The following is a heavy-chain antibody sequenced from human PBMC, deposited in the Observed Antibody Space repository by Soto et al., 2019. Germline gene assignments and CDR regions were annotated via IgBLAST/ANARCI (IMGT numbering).Heavy chain of an antibody. CDR3: ATETHGYSNGWPF. CDR1: GFVVSDNY. CDR2: IYNTGNT. V-gene: IGHV3-53*02. D-gene: IGHD6-19*01. J-gene: IGHJ3*01. Sequence: EVQLVETGGGLTQPGGSLKLSCSASGFVVSDNYMTWVRQAPGKGLQWVSVIYNTGNTYYADSVKGRFTVSRDSSRIALVLQMNNLTTDDTAVYYCATETHGYSNGWPFWGQGTRVTVSS.